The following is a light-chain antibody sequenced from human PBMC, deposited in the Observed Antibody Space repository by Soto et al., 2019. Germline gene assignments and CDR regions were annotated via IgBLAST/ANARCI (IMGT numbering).Light chain of an antibody. CDR3: QQRYSNPRT. Sequence: IQMTKSPSSLSASVESRVLLTGRASQSISNHLNWYQQKPGKAPKLLIYAASSLQSGVPSRFSGSGCGTDCTLNISSMQPEEGATYYGQQRYSNPRTVGQGTRVDIK. V-gene: IGKV1-39*01. J-gene: IGKJ1*01. CDR2: AAS. CDR1: QSISNH.